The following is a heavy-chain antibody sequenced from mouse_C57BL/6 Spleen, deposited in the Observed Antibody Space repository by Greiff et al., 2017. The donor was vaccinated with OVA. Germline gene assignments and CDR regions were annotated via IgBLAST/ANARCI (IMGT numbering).Heavy chain of an antibody. CDR1: GYTFTSYW. CDR2: IHPNSGST. CDR3: ARNPIYYDYGYYAMDY. D-gene: IGHD2-4*01. Sequence: QVQLQQPGAELVKPGASVKLSCKASGYTFTSYWMHWVKQRPGQGLEWIGMIHPNSGSTNYNEKFKSKATLTVDKSSSTAYMQLSSLTSEDSAVYYCARNPIYYDYGYYAMDYWGQGTSVTVSS. J-gene: IGHJ4*01. V-gene: IGHV1-64*01.